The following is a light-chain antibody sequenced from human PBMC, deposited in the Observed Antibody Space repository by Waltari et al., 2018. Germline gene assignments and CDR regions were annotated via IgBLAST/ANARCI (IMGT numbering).Light chain of an antibody. CDR2: DVT. CDR1: SSDVGAYNY. Sequence: QSALTQPRSVSGSPGQSVTISCTGASSDVGAYNYVSWYQQHPGKVPKLIIYDVTKRPSGVPDRFSGSKSGNTASLTISGLQAEDEADYYCCSHAGSYTFVFGGGTKLTVL. CDR3: CSHAGSYTFV. V-gene: IGLV2-11*01. J-gene: IGLJ2*01.